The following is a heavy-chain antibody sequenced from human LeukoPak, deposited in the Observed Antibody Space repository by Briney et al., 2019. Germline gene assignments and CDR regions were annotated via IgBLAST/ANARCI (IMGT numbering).Heavy chain of an antibody. Sequence: GGSLRLSCAASTFTVSDKYMSWVRQAPGKGLEWVSVIYGDGSTYYADSVKGRFTMSRDNSKNTVYLQMNSPRAEDTAVYYCARDLTYGGKRGFYFDYWGQGTLVTVSS. V-gene: IGHV3-66*01. CDR1: TFTVSDKY. CDR2: IYGDGST. J-gene: IGHJ4*02. CDR3: ARDLTYGGKRGFYFDY. D-gene: IGHD4-23*01.